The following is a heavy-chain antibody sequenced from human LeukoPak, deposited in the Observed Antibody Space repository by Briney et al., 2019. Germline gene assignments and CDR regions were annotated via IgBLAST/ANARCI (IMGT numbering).Heavy chain of an antibody. J-gene: IGHJ4*02. CDR1: GFTFSSYS. CDR3: ARDWDYGDYVPHDY. CDR2: ISSSSSTI. V-gene: IGHV3-48*01. Sequence: TGGSLRLSCAASGFTFSSYSMNWVRQAPGKGLEWVSYISSSSSTIYYADSVKGRFTISRDNAKNSLYLQMNSLRAEDTAVYYCARDWDYGDYVPHDYWGQGTLVTVSS. D-gene: IGHD4-17*01.